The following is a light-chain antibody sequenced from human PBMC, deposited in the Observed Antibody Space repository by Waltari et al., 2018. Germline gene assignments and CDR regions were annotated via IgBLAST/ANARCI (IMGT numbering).Light chain of an antibody. CDR1: QSVGYD. Sequence: EVVMTQSPVILSVSPGERATLSCRASQSVGYDLAWYQQKPGQAPRLGIYGASTRATGIPARFSGRGSETEFTLTISSLQSEDFAVYFCQQYKNWPPLTFGGGTKVEIK. J-gene: IGKJ4*01. CDR2: GAS. CDR3: QQYKNWPPLT. V-gene: IGKV3D-15*01.